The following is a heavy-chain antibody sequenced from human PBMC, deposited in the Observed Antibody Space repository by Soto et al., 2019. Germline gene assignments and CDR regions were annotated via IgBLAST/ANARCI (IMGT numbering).Heavy chain of an antibody. CDR2: ISAYNGNT. D-gene: IGHD5-12*01. CDR1: GYTFTSYG. Sequence: ASVKVSCKASGYTFTSYGISWVRQAPGQGLEWMGWISAYNGNTNYAQKLQGRVTMTTDTSTSTAYMELRSLRSDDTAVYYCARQVRGYSGYENYYYYYMDVWGKGTTVTVSS. CDR3: ARQVRGYSGYENYYYYYMDV. V-gene: IGHV1-18*01. J-gene: IGHJ6*03.